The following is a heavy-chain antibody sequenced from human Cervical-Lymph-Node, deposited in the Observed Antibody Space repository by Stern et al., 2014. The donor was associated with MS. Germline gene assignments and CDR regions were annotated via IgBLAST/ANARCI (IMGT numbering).Heavy chain of an antibody. CDR3: AKSPRQVEVGYNAFDI. J-gene: IGHJ3*02. CDR1: GYTFSNYW. CDR2: IYPGDSDT. D-gene: IGHD1-1*01. V-gene: IGHV5-51*01. Sequence: QLVQSGAEVKKPGESLKISCKGSGYTFSNYWIGWVRQMPGKGLQWMGIIYPGDSDTRYSPSFQGQVTISADKSISTAYLQWSSLKASDTAMYYCAKSPRQVEVGYNAFDIWGQGTMVSVSS.